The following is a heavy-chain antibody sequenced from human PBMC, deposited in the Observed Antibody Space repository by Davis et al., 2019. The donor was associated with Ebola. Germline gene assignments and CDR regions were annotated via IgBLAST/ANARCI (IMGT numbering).Heavy chain of an antibody. J-gene: IGHJ4*02. CDR3: AMLMVLYGLNDY. V-gene: IGHV3-48*02. CDR2: ISSSSRTI. Sequence: PGGSLRLSCAASGFTFSSYSMNWVRQAPGKGLEWVSYISSSSRTIYYADSVKGRFTISTDNAKNSLYVQMNSLRDEDTAVYYCAMLMVLYGLNDYWGRGTLVTVSS. CDR1: GFTFSSYS. D-gene: IGHD3/OR15-3a*01.